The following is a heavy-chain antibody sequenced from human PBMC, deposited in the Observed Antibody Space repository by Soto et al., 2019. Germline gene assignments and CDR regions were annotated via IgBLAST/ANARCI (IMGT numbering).Heavy chain of an antibody. V-gene: IGHV1-18*01. CDR3: ARRRESYYYYGMDV. Sequence: GASVKVSCKASGYTFTSYGISWVRQAPGQGLEWVGWISAYNGNTNYAQKLQGRVTMTTDTSTSTAYMELRSLRSDDTAVYYCARRRESYYYYGMDVWGQGTTVTVSS. CDR1: GYTFTSYG. J-gene: IGHJ6*02. CDR2: ISAYNGNT.